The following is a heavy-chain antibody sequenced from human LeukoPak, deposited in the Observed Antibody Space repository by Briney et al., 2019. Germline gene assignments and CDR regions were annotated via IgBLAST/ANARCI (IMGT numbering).Heavy chain of an antibody. Sequence: GGSLRLSCAAAGFTFMNVWVSWVRQAPGKGLVWFGRIKSKVDGRTTDYAAPVKGRFTISRDDSETALYLQMNSLETEDTGVYYCSTGAYCSSTTCQFYYYYYMDVWGKGTTVTVSS. J-gene: IGHJ6*03. CDR1: GFTFMNVW. CDR3: STGAYCSSTTCQFYYYYYMDV. CDR2: IKSKVDGRTT. D-gene: IGHD2-2*01. V-gene: IGHV3-15*05.